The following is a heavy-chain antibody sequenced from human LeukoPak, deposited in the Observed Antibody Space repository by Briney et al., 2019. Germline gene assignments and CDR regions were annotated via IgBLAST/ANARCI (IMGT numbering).Heavy chain of an antibody. CDR2: FYSGGST. CDR1: GFSVGSNY. J-gene: IGHJ4*02. Sequence: GGSLRLSCAASGFSVGSNYMSWVRQAPGKGLEWDSVFYSGGSTYYADSVKGRFTISRDNSKNTLYLQMNSLRAEDTAVYYCARAGGFGNWVDYWGQGTLVTVSS. D-gene: IGHD7-27*01. V-gene: IGHV3-53*01. CDR3: ARAGGFGNWVDY.